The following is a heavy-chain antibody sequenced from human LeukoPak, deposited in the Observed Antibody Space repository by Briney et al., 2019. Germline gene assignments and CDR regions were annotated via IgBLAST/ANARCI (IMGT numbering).Heavy chain of an antibody. CDR1: GGTFSSYA. V-gene: IGHV1-69*13. D-gene: IGHD2-15*01. CDR2: IIPIFGTA. Sequence: SVKVSCKASGGTFSSYAISWVRQAPGQGREWMGGIIPIFGTANYAQKFQGRVTITADESTSTAYMELSSLRSEDTAVYYCARGGYSGYDSWSCSGGSCYSAVYWGQGTLVTVSS. J-gene: IGHJ4*02. CDR3: ARGGYSGYDSWSCSGGSCYSAVY.